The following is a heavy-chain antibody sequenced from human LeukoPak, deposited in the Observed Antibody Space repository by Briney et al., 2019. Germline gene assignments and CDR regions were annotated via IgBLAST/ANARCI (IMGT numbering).Heavy chain of an antibody. CDR3: ARHEDGDHPKASFDI. D-gene: IGHD5-24*01. J-gene: IGHJ3*02. Sequence: GESLKISCKGSGYSFATYWIGWVRQMPGKGLDWMGIIYPGDSDTRYGPSFQGQVTISADKSIGSAYLQWNSLKASDTAIYYCARHEDGDHPKASFDIWGQGTMVTVSS. CDR2: IYPGDSDT. V-gene: IGHV5-51*01. CDR1: GYSFATYW.